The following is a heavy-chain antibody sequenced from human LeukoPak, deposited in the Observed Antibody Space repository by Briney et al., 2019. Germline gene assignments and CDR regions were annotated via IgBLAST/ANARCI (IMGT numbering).Heavy chain of an antibody. D-gene: IGHD2-2*01. V-gene: IGHV3-9*01. CDR1: GFTFDDYA. CDR3: ARDIGDIVVVPAVMSAFDI. J-gene: IGHJ3*02. Sequence: GGSLRLSCAASGFTFDDYAMHWVRQAPGKGLEWVSGISWNSGSIGYADSVKGRFTISRDNAKNSLYLQMNSLRAEDTAVYYCARDIGDIVVVPAVMSAFDIWGQGTMVTVSS. CDR2: ISWNSGSI.